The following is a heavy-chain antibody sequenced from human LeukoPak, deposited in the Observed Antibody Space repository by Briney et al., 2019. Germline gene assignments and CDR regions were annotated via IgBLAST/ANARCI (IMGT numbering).Heavy chain of an antibody. Sequence: SETLSLTCTVSGGSISTYYWNWIRQPAGKGLEWIGRIYTSGGTNYNPSLKSRVTMSVDTSKNQFSLKLSSVTAADTAFYYCARVNYYYYYMDVWGKGTTVTISS. CDR2: IYTSGGT. V-gene: IGHV4-4*07. CDR1: GGSISTYY. J-gene: IGHJ6*03. CDR3: ARVNYYYYYMDV.